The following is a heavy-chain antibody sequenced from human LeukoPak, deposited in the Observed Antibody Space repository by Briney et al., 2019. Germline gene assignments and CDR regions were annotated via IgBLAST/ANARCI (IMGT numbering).Heavy chain of an antibody. J-gene: IGHJ4*02. V-gene: IGHV4-59*08. Sequence: SETLSLTCTVSDGSISSYYWSWIRKAPGKGLEWIGYIYYSGSTNYNPSLKSRVTISVDTSKNQFSLKLSSVTAADTAVYYCARHSTYFYDSSLNYWGQGTLVTVSS. CDR1: DGSISSYY. CDR3: ARHSTYFYDSSLNY. D-gene: IGHD3-22*01. CDR2: IYYSGST.